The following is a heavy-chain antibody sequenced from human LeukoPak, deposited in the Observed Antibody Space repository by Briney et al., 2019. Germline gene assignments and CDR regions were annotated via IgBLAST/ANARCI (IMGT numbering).Heavy chain of an antibody. V-gene: IGHV4-39*07. Sequence: KPSETLSLTCTVSGDSISSSPYYWGWVRQPPGKGLEWIGSIYYIGSTHYNPSLKRRVTISVDTSKNQFSLKLSSVTAADTAVYYCARDRAAAGTRGFDYWGQGTLVTVSS. CDR3: ARDRAAAGTRGFDY. CDR2: IYYIGST. D-gene: IGHD6-13*01. CDR1: GDSISSSPYY. J-gene: IGHJ4*02.